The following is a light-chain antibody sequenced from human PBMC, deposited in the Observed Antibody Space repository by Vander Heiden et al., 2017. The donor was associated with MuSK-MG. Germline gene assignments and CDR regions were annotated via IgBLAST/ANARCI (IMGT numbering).Light chain of an antibody. Sequence: QSVLTQPPSVSADPGQKVTISCSGSSSNIGNTYVAWYQQIPGSPPRLLIFDNSNRPSGIPDRFSGSKSGTSATLGITGLQTGDEADYYCGAWDSSLSAVVFGGGTRLTVL. CDR2: DNS. CDR1: SSNIGNTY. CDR3: GAWDSSLSAVV. J-gene: IGLJ7*01. V-gene: IGLV1-51*01.